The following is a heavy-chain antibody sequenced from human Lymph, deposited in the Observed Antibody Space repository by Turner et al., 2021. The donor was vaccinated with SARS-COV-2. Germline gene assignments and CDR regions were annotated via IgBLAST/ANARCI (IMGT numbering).Heavy chain of an antibody. D-gene: IGHD1-26*01. CDR1: GYTFTSYD. CDR3: ARGRYSGGGMDV. Sequence: QVQLVQSGAEVKKPGASVKVSRKAPGYTFTSYDINWVRQATGQGLEWMGWMNPNSGNTGYAQKFQGRVTMTRNTSISTDYMELSSLRSEDTAVYYCARGRYSGGGMDVWGQGTTVTVSS. CDR2: MNPNSGNT. J-gene: IGHJ6*02. V-gene: IGHV1-8*02.